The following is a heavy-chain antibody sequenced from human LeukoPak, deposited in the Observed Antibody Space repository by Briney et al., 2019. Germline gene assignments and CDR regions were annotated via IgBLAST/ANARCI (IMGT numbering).Heavy chain of an antibody. V-gene: IGHV1-18*01. CDR2: LSVYNANT. D-gene: IGHD1-26*01. Sequence: ASVKVSCKASGYTFTSYAISWVRQAPGQGLEWMGWLSVYNANTNYAQKFQGRVTMTTDTSTSTAYMELRSLRSDDTVVYYCAREALVGPTTVGFDYWGQGTLVTVSS. CDR1: GYTFTSYA. CDR3: AREALVGPTTVGFDY. J-gene: IGHJ4*02.